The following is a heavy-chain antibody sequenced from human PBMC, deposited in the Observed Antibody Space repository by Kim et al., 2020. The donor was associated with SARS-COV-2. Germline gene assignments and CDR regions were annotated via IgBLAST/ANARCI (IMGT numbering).Heavy chain of an antibody. Sequence: SETLSLTCAVYGGSFSGYYWSWIRQPPGKGLEWIGEINHSGSTNYNPPLKSRVTISVDTSKNQFSLKLSSVTAADTAVYYCARRGSCSGGSRYSVWFDPWGRGSQITVCS. J-gene: IGHJ5*02. CDR1: GGSFSGYY. CDR2: INHSGST. CDR3: ARRGSCSGGSRYSVWFDP. D-gene: IGHD2-15*01. V-gene: IGHV4-34*01.